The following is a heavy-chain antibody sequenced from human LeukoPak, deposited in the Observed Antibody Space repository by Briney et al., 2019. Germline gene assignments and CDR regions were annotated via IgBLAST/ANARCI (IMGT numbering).Heavy chain of an antibody. CDR1: GGSFSGYY. J-gene: IGHJ4*02. CDR3: ARRLGYCSSTSCYGLYYFDY. Sequence: SETLSLTCAVYGGSFSGYYWSWIRQPPGKGLEWIGEINHSGSTNYNPSLKSRVTISVDTSKNQFSLKLSSVTAADTAVYYCARRLGYCSSTSCYGLYYFDYWGQGTLVTVCS. D-gene: IGHD2-2*01. CDR2: INHSGST. V-gene: IGHV4-34*01.